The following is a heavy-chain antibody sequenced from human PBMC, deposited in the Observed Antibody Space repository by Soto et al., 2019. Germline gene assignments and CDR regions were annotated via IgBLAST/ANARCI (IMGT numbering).Heavy chain of an antibody. Sequence: SETLSLTCTVSGGSISSSSYYWGWIRQPPGKGLEWIGSIYYSGSTYYNPSLKSRVTISVDTSKNQFSLKLSSVTAADTAVYYCARGLYFVVVPAANWFDPWGQGTLVTVSS. CDR2: IYYSGST. V-gene: IGHV4-39*01. CDR3: ARGLYFVVVPAANWFDP. D-gene: IGHD2-2*01. J-gene: IGHJ5*02. CDR1: GGSISSSSYY.